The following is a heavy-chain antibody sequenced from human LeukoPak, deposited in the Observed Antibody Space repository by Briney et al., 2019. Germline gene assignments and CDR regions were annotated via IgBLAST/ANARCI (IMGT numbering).Heavy chain of an antibody. CDR2: ISSSSSTI. J-gene: IGHJ4*02. V-gene: IGHV3-48*01. D-gene: IGHD2-8*01. CDR3: ARGLRAGYCTNGVCYNGPLV. CDR1: GFNFSSYS. Sequence: PGGSLRLSCAVSGFNFSSYSMNWVRQAPGKGLEWVSYISSSSSTIHYADSVKGRFTISRDNAKNSLYLQMNSLRAEDTAVYYCARGLRAGYCTNGVCYNGPLVWGQGTLVTVSS.